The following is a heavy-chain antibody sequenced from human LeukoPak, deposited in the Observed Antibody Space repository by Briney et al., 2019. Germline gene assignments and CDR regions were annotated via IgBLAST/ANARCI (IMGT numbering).Heavy chain of an antibody. CDR3: ARSSRRYFDWLLRGLFDY. CDR2: ISAYNGNT. CDR1: GYTFTSYY. J-gene: IGHJ4*02. Sequence: GASVKVSCKASGYTFTSYYMHWVRQAPGQGLEWKGWISAYNGNTNYAQKLQGRVTMTTDTSTSTAYMELRSLRSDDTAVYYCARSSRRYFDWLLRGLFDYWGRGTLVTVSS. D-gene: IGHD3-9*01. V-gene: IGHV1-18*04.